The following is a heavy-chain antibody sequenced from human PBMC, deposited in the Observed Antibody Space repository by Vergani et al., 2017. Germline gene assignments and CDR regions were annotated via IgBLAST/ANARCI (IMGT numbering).Heavy chain of an antibody. D-gene: IGHD5-12*01. CDR1: GGSISNSSYY. V-gene: IGHV4-39*01. CDR3: TRQPQEGASGPPSVPT. Sequence: QLQLQESGPGLVKPSETLSLTCTVSGGSISNSSYYWGWIRQPPGKGLEWIGSIYYSGSTYYNPSLKSRVTISVDTSKNDFSLKVTSVTAADTAVYYCTRQPQEGASGPPSVPTWGQGISVIVSS. CDR2: IYYSGST. J-gene: IGHJ4*02.